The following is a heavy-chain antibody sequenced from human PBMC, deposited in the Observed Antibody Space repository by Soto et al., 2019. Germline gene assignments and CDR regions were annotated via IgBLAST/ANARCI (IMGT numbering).Heavy chain of an antibody. CDR2: IWYDGSNK. V-gene: IGHV3-33*01. J-gene: IGHJ4*02. D-gene: IGHD6-19*01. CDR1: GFTFSSYG. Sequence: QVQLVESGGGVVQPGRSLRLPCAASGFTFSSYGMHWVRQAPGKGLEWVAVIWYDGSNKYYADSVKGRFTISRDNSKNTLYLQMNSLRAEDTAVYYCARERSSGWSRLDYWGQGTLVTVSS. CDR3: ARERSSGWSRLDY.